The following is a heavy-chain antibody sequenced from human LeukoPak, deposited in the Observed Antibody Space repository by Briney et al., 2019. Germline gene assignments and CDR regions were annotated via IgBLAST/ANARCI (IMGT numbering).Heavy chain of an antibody. J-gene: IGHJ3*02. Sequence: SETLSLTCTVSGGSISSSSYYWGWIRQPPGKGLEWIGSIYYSGSTYYNPSLKSRVTISVDTSKNQFSLKLSSVTAADTAVYYCAGIGNYGDYPHAFDIWGQGTMVTVSS. CDR2: IYYSGST. CDR3: AGIGNYGDYPHAFDI. D-gene: IGHD4-17*01. V-gene: IGHV4-39*01. CDR1: GGSISSSSYY.